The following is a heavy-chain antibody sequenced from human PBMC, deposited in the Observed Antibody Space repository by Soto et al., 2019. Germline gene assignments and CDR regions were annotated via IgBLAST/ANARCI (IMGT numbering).Heavy chain of an antibody. CDR3: TRQVFKCIGYDIDY. Sequence: EVQLVESGGGLVKPGGSLRLSCAASGFTFSSYSMNWVRQAPGKGLEWVSSISSSSSYIYYADSVKGRFTISRDNAKHSLKPQLNSLRADVWGVDYCTRQVFKCIGYDIDYSG. CDR1: GFTFSSYS. D-gene: IGHD5-12*01. V-gene: IGHV3-21*01. J-gene: IGHJ4*01. CDR2: ISSSSSYI.